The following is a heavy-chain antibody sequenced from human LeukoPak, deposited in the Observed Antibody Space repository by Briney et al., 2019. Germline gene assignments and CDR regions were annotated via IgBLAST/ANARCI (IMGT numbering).Heavy chain of an antibody. V-gene: IGHV3-23*01. D-gene: IGHD3-10*01. CDR1: GFTFSTYW. CDR3: AKDDTYYYGSGSAKDY. J-gene: IGHJ4*02. Sequence: PGGSLRLSCAASGFTFSTYWMHWVRQAPGKGLEWVSAISGSGGSTYYADSVKGRFTISRDNSKNTLYLQMNSLRAEDTAVYYCAKDDTYYYGSGSAKDYWGQGTLVTVSS. CDR2: ISGSGGST.